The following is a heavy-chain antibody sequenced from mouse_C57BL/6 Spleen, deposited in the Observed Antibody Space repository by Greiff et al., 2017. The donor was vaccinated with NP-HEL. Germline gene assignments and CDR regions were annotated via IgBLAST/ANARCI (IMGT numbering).Heavy chain of an antibody. V-gene: IGHV1-42*01. Sequence: VQLQQSGPELVKPGASVKLSCKASGYSFTGYYMNWVKQSPEKSLEWIGEINPSTGGTTYNQKFKAKATLTVDKSSSTAYMQLKSLTSEDSAVYYCARSRAYYGSSYGYFGGWGTGTTVTVAS. CDR3: ARSRAYYGSSYGYFGG. J-gene: IGHJ1*03. CDR2: INPSTGGT. CDR1: GYSFTGYY. D-gene: IGHD1-1*01.